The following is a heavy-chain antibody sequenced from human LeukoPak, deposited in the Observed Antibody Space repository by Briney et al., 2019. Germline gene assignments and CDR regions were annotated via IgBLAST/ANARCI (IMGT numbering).Heavy chain of an antibody. D-gene: IGHD2-15*01. CDR2: IKQDGSEK. J-gene: IGHJ4*02. CDR1: GFTFSSYW. CDR3: ATEAARVVAAHFDY. V-gene: IGHV3-7*03. Sequence: GGSLRLSCAASGFTFSSYWMSWVRQAPGKGLEWVANIKQDGSEKYYVDSVKGRFTISRDNAKNSLYLQMNSLRAEDTAVYYCATEAARVVAAHFDYWGQGTLVTVSS.